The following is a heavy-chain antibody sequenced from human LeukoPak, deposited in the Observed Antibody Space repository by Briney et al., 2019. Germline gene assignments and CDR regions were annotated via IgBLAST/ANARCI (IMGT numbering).Heavy chain of an antibody. CDR2: ISGSGGST. V-gene: IGHV3-23*01. CDR3: AKEWGLGYDSSGYYVH. D-gene: IGHD3-22*01. CDR1: GFTFSSYA. Sequence: SGGSLRLSCAASGFTFSSYAMSWVRQAPGKGLEWVSAISGSGGSTYYADSVKGRFTISRDNSKSTLYLQMNSLRAEDTAVYYCAKEWGLGYDSSGYYVHWGQGTLVTVSS. J-gene: IGHJ4*02.